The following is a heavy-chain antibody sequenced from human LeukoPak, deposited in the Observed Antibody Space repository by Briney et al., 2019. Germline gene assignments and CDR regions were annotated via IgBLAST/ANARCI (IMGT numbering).Heavy chain of an antibody. J-gene: IGHJ3*02. D-gene: IGHD3-22*01. CDR3: AREGGYYYDSSHNDAFDI. CDR1: GGSISSGDYY. CDR2: IYYSGST. Sequence: SQTLSLTCTVSGGSISSGDYYWSWIRQPPGKGLEWIGYIYYSGSTYYNPSLKSRVTISVDTSKNQFSLKLSSVTAADTAVYYCAREGGYYYDSSHNDAFDIWGQGTMVTVSS. V-gene: IGHV4-30-4*08.